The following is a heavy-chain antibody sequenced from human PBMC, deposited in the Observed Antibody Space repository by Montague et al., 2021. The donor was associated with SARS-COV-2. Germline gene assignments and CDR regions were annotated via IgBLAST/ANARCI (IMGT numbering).Heavy chain of an antibody. Sequence: SETLSLTCAVYGGSFSGYYWSWIRQPPGKGLEWIGEIYHSGSTNYNPSLKSRVTISVDTSKNQFSLKLSSVTAADTAVYYCARVRYYGSGTSLGMDFWGQGTTVTVSS. CDR2: IYHSGST. CDR1: GGSFSGYY. D-gene: IGHD3-10*01. J-gene: IGHJ6*02. V-gene: IGHV4-34*01. CDR3: ARVRYYGSGTSLGMDF.